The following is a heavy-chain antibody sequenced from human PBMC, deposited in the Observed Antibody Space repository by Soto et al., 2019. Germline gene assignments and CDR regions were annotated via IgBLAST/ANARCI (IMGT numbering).Heavy chain of an antibody. J-gene: IGHJ5*02. CDR2: INPNSGGT. CDR3: ARAPNPYSSSSGWFDP. CDR1: GYTCTGYY. Sequence: ASVKVSCKASGYTCTGYYMHWVLQAPGQGLEWMGWINPNSGGTNYAQKFQGRVTMTRDTSISTAYMELSRLRSDDTAVYYCARAPNPYSSSSGWFDPWGQGTLVTVSS. V-gene: IGHV1-2*02. D-gene: IGHD6-6*01.